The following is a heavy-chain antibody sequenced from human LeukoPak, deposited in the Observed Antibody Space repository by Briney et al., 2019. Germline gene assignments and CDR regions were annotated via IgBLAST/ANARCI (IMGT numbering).Heavy chain of an antibody. D-gene: IGHD6-19*01. J-gene: IGHJ4*02. CDR1: GGSISSSHW. Sequence: SGTLSLTCAVSGGSISSSHWWSWVRQPPGKGLEWIGEIYHSGSTDYNPSLESRVTISVDASKDQFSLKLSSVTAADTAVYYCARVSSGWYPDLDYWGQGALVRVSS. CDR2: IYHSGST. V-gene: IGHV4-4*02. CDR3: ARVSSGWYPDLDY.